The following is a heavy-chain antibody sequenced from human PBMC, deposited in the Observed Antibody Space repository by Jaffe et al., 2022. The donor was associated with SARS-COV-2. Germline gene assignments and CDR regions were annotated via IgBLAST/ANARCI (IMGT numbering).Heavy chain of an antibody. CDR2: ISYDGSNK. V-gene: IGHV3-30-3*01. J-gene: IGHJ6*02. Sequence: QVQLVESGGGVVQPGRSLRLSCAASGFTFSSYAMHWVRQAPGKGLEWVAVISYDGSNKYYADSVKGRFTISRDNSKNTLYLQMNSLRAEDTAVYYCARVKTNLGYYYGMDVWGQGTTVTVSS. CDR1: GFTFSSYA. CDR3: ARVKTNLGYYYGMDV. D-gene: IGHD7-27*01.